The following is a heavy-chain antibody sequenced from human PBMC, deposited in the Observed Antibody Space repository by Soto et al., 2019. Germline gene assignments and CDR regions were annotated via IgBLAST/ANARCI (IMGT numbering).Heavy chain of an antibody. Sequence: GGSLRLSCSASGFTFSSYAMSWVRQAPGKGLEWVSAISGSGGSTYYADSVKGRFTISRDNSKNTLYLQMNSLRAEDTAVYYCALRITMVRGVITSDYWGQGTLVTVSS. CDR1: GFTFSSYA. V-gene: IGHV3-23*01. D-gene: IGHD3-10*01. CDR3: ALRITMVRGVITSDY. J-gene: IGHJ4*02. CDR2: ISGSGGST.